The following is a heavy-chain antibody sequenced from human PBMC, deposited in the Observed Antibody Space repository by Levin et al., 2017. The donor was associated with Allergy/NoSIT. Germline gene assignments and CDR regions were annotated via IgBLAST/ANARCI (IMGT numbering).Heavy chain of an antibody. V-gene: IGHV3-30*18. J-gene: IGHJ4*02. CDR2: ISNDGGNT. CDR1: GFTFRRFG. CDR3: AKDSGWFGELN. Sequence: PGGSLRLSCAASGFTFRRFGMHWVRHAPGKGLEWVAAISNDGGNTYYLDSVKGRFTISRDDSKNTLSLQMDSLRHEDTAVYYCAKDSGWFGELNWGQGTVVTVSS. D-gene: IGHD3-10*01.